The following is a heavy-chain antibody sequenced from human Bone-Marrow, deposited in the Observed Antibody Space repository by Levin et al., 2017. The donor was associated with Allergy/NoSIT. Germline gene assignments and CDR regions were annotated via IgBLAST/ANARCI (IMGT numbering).Heavy chain of an antibody. D-gene: IGHD2/OR15-2a*01. V-gene: IGHV3-53*01. CDR2: FFGGDDT. J-gene: IGHJ6*03. CDR1: GLTDSDNY. Sequence: SCTASGLTDSDNYISWVRQAPGRGLEWVSLFFGGDDTYYADSVKGRFTVSGDLSRSAVFLQMESLRAEESAVYYCARVVSGSSESDTEPHLYYYMDVWGRGTTVTVSS. CDR3: ARVVSGSSESDTEPHLYYYMDV.